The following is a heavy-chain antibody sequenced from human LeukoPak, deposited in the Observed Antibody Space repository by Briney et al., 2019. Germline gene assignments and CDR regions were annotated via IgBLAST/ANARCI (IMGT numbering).Heavy chain of an antibody. CDR1: GFTFSSYG. J-gene: IGHJ4*02. CDR3: AKDAQQWLDEGYYFDY. V-gene: IGHV3-30*18. Sequence: GGSLRLSCEASGFTFSSYGMHWVRKAPGKGLEGLAVISYDGSNKYYADSVKDRFTISRDNSKNTLYLQMNSLRAEDTAVYYCAKDAQQWLDEGYYFDYWGQGTLVTVSS. D-gene: IGHD6-19*01. CDR2: ISYDGSNK.